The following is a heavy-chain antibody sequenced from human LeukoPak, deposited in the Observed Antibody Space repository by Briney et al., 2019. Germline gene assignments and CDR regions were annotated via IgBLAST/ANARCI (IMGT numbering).Heavy chain of an antibody. V-gene: IGHV3-20*04. D-gene: IGHD5-18*01. CDR3: ARGPGYSYGYDY. CDR2: INWNGGST. CDR1: GFTFDDYG. Sequence: GGSLRLSCAASGFTFDDYGMSWVRQAPGKGLEWVSGINWNGGSTGYADSVKGRFTISRDNAKNSLYLQMNSLRAEDTAVYYCARGPGYSYGYDYWGQGTLVTVSS. J-gene: IGHJ4*02.